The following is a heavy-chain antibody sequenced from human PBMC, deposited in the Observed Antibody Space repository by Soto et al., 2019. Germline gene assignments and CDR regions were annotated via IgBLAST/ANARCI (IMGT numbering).Heavy chain of an antibody. D-gene: IGHD6-13*01. CDR2: ISGSGGST. J-gene: IGHJ4*02. CDR1: GFTFSNYA. Sequence: EVQLLESGGGLVQPGGSLRLSCAASGFTFSNYAVTWVRQAPGKGLEWVSTISGSGGSTYYADSVKGRFTISRDNSKNKLYLQMNSLIAEDRAVYYCAKDQGSSWYEIDWWGQETLVTVSS. CDR3: AKDQGSSWYEIDW. V-gene: IGHV3-23*01.